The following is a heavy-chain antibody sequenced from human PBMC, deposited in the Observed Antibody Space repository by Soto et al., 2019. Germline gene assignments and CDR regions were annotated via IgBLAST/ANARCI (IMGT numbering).Heavy chain of an antibody. V-gene: IGHV1-2*02. J-gene: IGHJ3*02. CDR3: AKEYCTSNSCPAFDI. Sequence: ASVKVSCKASGYTFTSYGISWVRQAPGQGLEWMGWISPNSGGSNYAPTFQGRVTMTRDTSISTAYMELSSLSSDDTALYYCAKEYCTSNSCPAFDIWGQGTMVTVSS. CDR2: ISPNSGGS. CDR1: GYTFTSYG. D-gene: IGHD2-2*01.